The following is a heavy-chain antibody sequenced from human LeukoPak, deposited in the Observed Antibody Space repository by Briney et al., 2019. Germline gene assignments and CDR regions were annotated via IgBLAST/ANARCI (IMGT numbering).Heavy chain of an antibody. CDR1: GGSISSSSYY. Sequence: SETLSLTCTVSGGSISSSSYYWGWIRQPPGKGLEWIGSIYYSGSTYYNPSLKSRVTISVDTSKNQFSLKLSSVTAADTAVYYCARAGDFWSGPFDYWGQGTLVTVSS. J-gene: IGHJ4*02. D-gene: IGHD3-3*01. CDR3: ARAGDFWSGPFDY. CDR2: IYYSGST. V-gene: IGHV4-39*01.